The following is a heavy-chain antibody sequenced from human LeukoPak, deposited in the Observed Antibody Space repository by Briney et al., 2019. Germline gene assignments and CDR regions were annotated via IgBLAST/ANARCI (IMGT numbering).Heavy chain of an antibody. V-gene: IGHV4-39*07. D-gene: IGHD6-19*01. J-gene: IGHJ4*02. CDR2: IYYSGST. Sequence: SETLSLTCTVSGGSISSSSYYWGWIRQPPGKGLEWIGSIYYSGSTYYNPSLKSRVTISVDTSKNQFSLKLSSVTAADTAVYYCARASYSSGWYLDYWGQGTLVTVSS. CDR1: GGSISSSSYY. CDR3: ARASYSSGWYLDY.